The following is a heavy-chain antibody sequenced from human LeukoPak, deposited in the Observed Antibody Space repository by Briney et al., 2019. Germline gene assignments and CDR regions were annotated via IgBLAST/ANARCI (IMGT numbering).Heavy chain of an antibody. CDR1: GFTFRSYD. D-gene: IGHD5-24*01. Sequence: PGGSLRLSCEASGFTFRSYDMSWVRQAPGKGLEWISGISPSADITYYADSVKGRFTISRDNSENTVYLHMSSLRAGDTAVYFCAKDDAWLQFNDWGQGTLVTVSS. CDR2: ISPSADIT. V-gene: IGHV3-23*01. CDR3: AKDDAWLQFND. J-gene: IGHJ4*02.